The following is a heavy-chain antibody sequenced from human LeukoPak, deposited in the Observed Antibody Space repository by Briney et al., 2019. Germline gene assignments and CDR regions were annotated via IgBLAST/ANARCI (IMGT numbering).Heavy chain of an antibody. D-gene: IGHD3-10*01. CDR2: IIPIFGTA. V-gene: IGHV1-69*13. J-gene: IGHJ4*02. CDR1: GGTFSSYA. CDR3: ARGRHYGSGSYLYY. Sequence: SVKVSCKASGGTFSSYAISWVRQAPGQRLEWMGGIIPIFGTANYAQKFQGRVTITADESTSTAYMELSSLRSEDTAVYYCARGRHYGSGSYLYYWGQGTLVTVSS.